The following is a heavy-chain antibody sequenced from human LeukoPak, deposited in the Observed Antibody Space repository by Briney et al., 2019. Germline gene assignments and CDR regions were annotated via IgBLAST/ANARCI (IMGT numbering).Heavy chain of an antibody. CDR2: IIPIFGTA. V-gene: IGHV1-69*06. CDR3: ARGAAAGEVDY. D-gene: IGHD6-13*01. J-gene: IGHJ4*02. CDR1: GGTFSSYA. Sequence: ASVKVSCKASGGTFSSYAISWVRQAPGQGLEWVGGIIPIFGTANYAQKFQGRVTITADKSTSTAYMELGSLRSEDTAVYYCARGAAAGEVDYWGQGTLVTVSS.